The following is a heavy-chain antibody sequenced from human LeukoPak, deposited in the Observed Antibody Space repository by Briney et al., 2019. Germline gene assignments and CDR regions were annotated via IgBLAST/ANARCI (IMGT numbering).Heavy chain of an antibody. CDR3: ARDRFITKGYCSSTSCHVPGY. V-gene: IGHV1-18*01. J-gene: IGHJ4*02. CDR2: ISAYNGNT. CDR1: GYTFTSYG. D-gene: IGHD2-2*01. Sequence: ASVKVSCKASGYTFTSYGISWVRQAPGQGLEWMGWISAYNGNTNYAQKLQGRVTMTTDTSTSTAYMELRSLRSDDTAVYYCARDRFITKGYCSSTSCHVPGYWGQGTLVTVSP.